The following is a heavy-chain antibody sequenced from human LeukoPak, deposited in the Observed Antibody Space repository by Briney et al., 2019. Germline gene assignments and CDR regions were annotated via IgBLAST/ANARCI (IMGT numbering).Heavy chain of an antibody. V-gene: IGHV3-73*01. CDR1: VFTFSDSA. J-gene: IGHJ6*02. CDR2: IRNRANNYAT. CDR3: SGYDYGMDV. Sequence: GGSLRLSCEASVFTFSDSAIHWVRQAPGKGLEWVGRIRNRANNYATVYSASVEGRFSMSRDDSKNTAYLQMNSLKTEDTAIYYCSGYDYGMDVWGQGTTATVSS.